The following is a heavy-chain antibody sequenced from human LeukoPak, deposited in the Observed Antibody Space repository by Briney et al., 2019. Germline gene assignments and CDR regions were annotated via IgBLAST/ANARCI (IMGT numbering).Heavy chain of an antibody. CDR3: ARWAAPDLLLSYQTEFDY. CDR2: ISYDGSNK. V-gene: IGHV3-30-3*01. J-gene: IGHJ4*02. D-gene: IGHD2/OR15-2a*01. Sequence: GGSLRLSCAASGFTFSSYAMHWVRQAPGKGLEWVAVISYDGSNKYYGDSVKGRFTISRDNSKNTLYLQMNSLRAEDTAVYYCARWAAPDLLLSYQTEFDYWGQGTLVTVSS. CDR1: GFTFSSYA.